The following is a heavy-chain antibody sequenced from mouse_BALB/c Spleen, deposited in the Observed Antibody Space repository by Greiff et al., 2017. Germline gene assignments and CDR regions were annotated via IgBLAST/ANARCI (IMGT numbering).Heavy chain of an antibody. CDR3: ARALGSPYAMDY. CDR2: ISSGGSYT. V-gene: IGHV5-9-4*01. D-gene: IGHD4-1*01. J-gene: IGHJ4*01. CDR1: GFTFSSYA. Sequence: EVKVVESGGGLVKPGGSLKLSCAASGFTFSSYAMSWVRQSPEKRLEWVAEISSGGSYTYYPDTVTGRFTISRDNAKNTLYLEMSSLRSEDTAMYYCARALGSPYAMDYWGQGTSVTVSS.